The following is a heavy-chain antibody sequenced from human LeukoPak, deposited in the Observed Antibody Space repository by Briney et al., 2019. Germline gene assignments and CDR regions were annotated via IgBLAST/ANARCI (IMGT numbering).Heavy chain of an antibody. J-gene: IGHJ4*02. CDR3: AREVYSNYWDYFDY. Sequence: SVKVSCKASGGTFSSYAISWVRQAPGQGLEWMGRIIPIFGTANYAQKFQGRVTITTDESTSTAYMELSSLRSEDTAVYYCAREVYSNYWDYFDYWGQGTLVTVSS. CDR1: GGTFSSYA. CDR2: IIPIFGTA. V-gene: IGHV1-69*05. D-gene: IGHD4-11*01.